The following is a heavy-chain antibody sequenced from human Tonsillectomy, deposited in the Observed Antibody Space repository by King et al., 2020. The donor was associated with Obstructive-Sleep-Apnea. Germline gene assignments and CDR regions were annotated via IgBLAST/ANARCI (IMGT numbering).Heavy chain of an antibody. Sequence: VQLVESGGALVQPGRSLILSCVPSGFTFDEYGMYWGRQAPGKGLEWVAGITWNSGHIGYADSVKGRFTISRDNARKSLYLQMNSRSAEATALYYCAKDDVKYGAGGYGMDVWGQGTTVTVSS. CDR1: GFTFDEYG. V-gene: IGHV3-9*01. D-gene: IGHD3-10*01. CDR3: AKDDVKYGAGGYGMDV. J-gene: IGHJ6*02. CDR2: ITWNSGHI.